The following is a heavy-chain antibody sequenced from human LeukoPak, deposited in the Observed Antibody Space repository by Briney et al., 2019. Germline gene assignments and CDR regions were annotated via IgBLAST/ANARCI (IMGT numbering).Heavy chain of an antibody. CDR2: VDSYGSGT. CDR1: GFTFSSYW. D-gene: IGHD5-24*01. Sequence: GGSLRLSCAASGFTFSSYWMHWVRQAPGKGLVWVARVDSYGSGTDYADSVKGRFTISRDNAKNTLYLQMNSLRAEDTAVYFCVREEMTTILDQYYYYVDVWGKGTTVTVSS. CDR3: VREEMTTILDQYYYYVDV. J-gene: IGHJ6*03. V-gene: IGHV3-74*01.